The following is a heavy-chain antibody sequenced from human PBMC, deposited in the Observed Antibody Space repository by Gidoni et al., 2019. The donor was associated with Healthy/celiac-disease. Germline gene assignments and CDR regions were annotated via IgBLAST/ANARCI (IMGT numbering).Heavy chain of an antibody. CDR3: ARDAGKQLVRGSGFDY. V-gene: IGHV3-33*01. CDR2: IWYDGSNK. CDR1: GFTFGGYG. Sequence: QVQLVESGGGVVQPGRSLSPSVAASGFTFGGYGMHWVRQAPGKGLEWVAVIWYDGSNKYYADSVKGRFTISRDNSKNTLYLQMNSLRAEDTAVYYCARDAGKQLVRGSGFDYWGQGTLVTVSS. D-gene: IGHD6-6*01. J-gene: IGHJ4*02.